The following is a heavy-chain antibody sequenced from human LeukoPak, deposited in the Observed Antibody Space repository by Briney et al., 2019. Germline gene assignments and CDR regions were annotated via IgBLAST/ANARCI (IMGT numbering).Heavy chain of an antibody. Sequence: GASVTVSCKASGGSFSNYAFSWVRQAPGQGLEWMGRITPIVDIATYIQKFQGRVTITANKFTSTAYMELSSLTSEDTAVDYCASGLGFCSGSDCTNLVKDYYYGMNVWGQGTTVTVSS. V-gene: IGHV1-69*04. CDR1: GGSFSNYA. CDR2: ITPIVDIA. D-gene: IGHD2-15*01. J-gene: IGHJ6*02. CDR3: ASGLGFCSGSDCTNLVKDYYYGMNV.